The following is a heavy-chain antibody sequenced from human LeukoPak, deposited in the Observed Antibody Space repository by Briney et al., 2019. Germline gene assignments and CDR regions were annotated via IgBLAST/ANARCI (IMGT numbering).Heavy chain of an antibody. V-gene: IGHV4-30-4*01. CDR3: ARARFGEYFDY. J-gene: IGHJ4*02. CDR2: IYYSGST. D-gene: IGHD3-10*01. CDR1: GGSISSGDNY. Sequence: SETLSLTCTVSGGSISSGDNYWSWIRQPPGKGLEWIGYIYYSGSTYYNPSLKSRVTISVDTSKNQFSLKLTSVTAADTAVYYCARARFGEYFDYWGQGTLVTVSS.